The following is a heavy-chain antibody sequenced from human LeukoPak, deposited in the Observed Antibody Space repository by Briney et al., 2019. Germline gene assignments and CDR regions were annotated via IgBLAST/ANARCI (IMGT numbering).Heavy chain of an antibody. V-gene: IGHV4-30-2*01. CDR3: ASLNYYDSSGRATYFDY. Sequence: SQTLSLTCAVSGGTISSGGYSWSWIRQPPGKGLEWIGYIYHSGSTYYNPSLKSRVTISVDRSKNQFSLKLSSVTAADMAVYYCASLNYYDSSGRATYFDYWGQGTLVTVSS. D-gene: IGHD3-22*01. J-gene: IGHJ4*02. CDR1: GGTISSGGYS. CDR2: IYHSGST.